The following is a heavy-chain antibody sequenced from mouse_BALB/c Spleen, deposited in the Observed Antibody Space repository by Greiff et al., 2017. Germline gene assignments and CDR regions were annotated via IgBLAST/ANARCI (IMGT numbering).Heavy chain of an antibody. Sequence: EVQLQQSGAELVRPGALVKLSCKASGFTIKDYYMHWVKQRPEQGLEWIGWIDPENGNTIYDPKFQGKASITADTASNTAYLQRSSLTSEDTAVYYCARGGYDYWGQGTTLTVSS. J-gene: IGHJ2*01. D-gene: IGHD3-2*02. CDR3: ARGGYDY. V-gene: IGHV14-1*02. CDR1: GFTIKDYY. CDR2: IDPENGNT.